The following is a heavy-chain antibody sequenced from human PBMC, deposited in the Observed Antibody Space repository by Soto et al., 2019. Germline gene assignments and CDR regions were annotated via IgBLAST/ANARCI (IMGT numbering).Heavy chain of an antibody. V-gene: IGHV1-69*13. D-gene: IGHD2-2*03. J-gene: IGHJ3*02. CDR2: IIPIFGTA. CDR3: ARSATMDGDAFDI. Sequence: GASVKVFCKASGGTFSIYSISWVRQAPGQGLEWMGGIIPIFGTANYAQKFQGRVTIAADESTSTAYMELSSLRSEDTAVYYCARSATMDGDAFDIWGQGTMVTVSS. CDR1: GGTFSIYS.